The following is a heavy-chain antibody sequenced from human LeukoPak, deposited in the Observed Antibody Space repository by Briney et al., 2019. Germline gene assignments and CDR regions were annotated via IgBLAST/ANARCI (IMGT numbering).Heavy chain of an antibody. V-gene: IGHV1-2*02. CDR3: ARDGITMVRGVILLELNWFDP. CDR1: GYAFTDYY. Sequence: ASVKVSCKTSGYAFTDYYVHWVRQAPGQGLEWLGRINPNTGGTKYAQTFQGRITMTRDTSSSTAYMELSGLRSDDTAVYYCARDGITMVRGVILLELNWFDPWGQGTLVTVSS. J-gene: IGHJ5*02. D-gene: IGHD3-10*01. CDR2: INPNTGGT.